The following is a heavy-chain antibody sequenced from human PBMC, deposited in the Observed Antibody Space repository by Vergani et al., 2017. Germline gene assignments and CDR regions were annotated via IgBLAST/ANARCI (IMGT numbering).Heavy chain of an antibody. D-gene: IGHD6-6*01. V-gene: IGHV4-59*08. Sequence: QVQLQESGPGLVKPSETLSLTCTVSGGSISSYYWSWIRQPPGKGLEWIGYIYYSGSTNYNPSLKSRVTISVDTSKNQFYRKLSSVTAADTAVYYCARRLAARPFWFDPWGQGTLVTVSS. CDR2: IYYSGST. CDR3: ARRLAARPFWFDP. CDR1: GGSISSYY. J-gene: IGHJ5*02.